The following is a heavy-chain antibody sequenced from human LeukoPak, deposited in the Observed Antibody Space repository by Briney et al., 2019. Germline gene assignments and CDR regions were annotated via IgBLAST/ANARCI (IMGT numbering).Heavy chain of an antibody. V-gene: IGHV3-21*01. CDR3: AREGCSSTSCDAFDI. CDR1: GFTFRNYW. CDR2: ISSSSSYI. J-gene: IGHJ3*02. Sequence: GGSLRLSCAASGFTFRNYWMGWVRQAPGKGLEWVSSISSSSSYIYYADSVRGRFTISRDNAKNSLYLQMNSLRAEDTAVYYCAREGCSSTSCDAFDIWGQGIMVTVSS. D-gene: IGHD2-2*01.